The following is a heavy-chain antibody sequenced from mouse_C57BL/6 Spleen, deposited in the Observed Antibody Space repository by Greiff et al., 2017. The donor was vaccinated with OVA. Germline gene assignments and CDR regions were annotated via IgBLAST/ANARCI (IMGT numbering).Heavy chain of an antibody. V-gene: IGHV1-80*01. D-gene: IGHD1-1*01. CDR1: GYAFSSYW. Sequence: QVQLQQSGAELVKPGASVKISCKASGYAFSSYWMNWVKQRPGKGLEWIGQIYPGDGDTNYNGKFKGKATLTADKSSSTAYMQLSSLTSEDSAVYFCARFYYGSNYYFDYWGQGTTLTVSS. CDR3: ARFYYGSNYYFDY. J-gene: IGHJ2*01. CDR2: IYPGDGDT.